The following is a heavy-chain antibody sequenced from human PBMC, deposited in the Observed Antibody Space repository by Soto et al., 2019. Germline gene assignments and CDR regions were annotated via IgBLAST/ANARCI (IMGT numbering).Heavy chain of an antibody. J-gene: IGHJ3*02. V-gene: IGHV1-18*01. CDR1: GYTFTSSG. CDR3: ASPYYSGSGSHYSTSAFDI. D-gene: IGHD3-10*01. CDR2: ISAYNGNT. Sequence: ASVKVSCKASGYTFTSSGISWVRQAPGQGLEWMGWISAYNGNTNYAQKLQGRVTMTTDTSTSTAYMELRSLRSDDTAVYYCASPYYSGSGSHYSTSAFDIRGQGTMVTVSS.